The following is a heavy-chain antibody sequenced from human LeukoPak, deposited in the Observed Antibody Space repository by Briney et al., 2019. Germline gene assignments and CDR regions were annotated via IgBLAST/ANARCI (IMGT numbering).Heavy chain of an antibody. CDR3: ARPNGDDSSEDAFDI. D-gene: IGHD3-22*01. J-gene: IGHJ3*02. V-gene: IGHV3-23*01. Sequence: GGSLRLSCAASGFTFSTYAMSWVRQSPEKGLEWVSSISNRGDSTYYTDSVKGRFNISRDIPENTLFLQMNSLSAEDTAVYYCARPNGDDSSEDAFDIWGQGTMVTVSS. CDR2: ISNRGDST. CDR1: GFTFSTYA.